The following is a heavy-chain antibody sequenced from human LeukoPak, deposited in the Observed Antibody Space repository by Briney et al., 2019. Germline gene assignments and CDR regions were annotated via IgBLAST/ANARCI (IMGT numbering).Heavy chain of an antibody. CDR3: ARANVSVLLWFGELLGAFDF. J-gene: IGHJ3*01. D-gene: IGHD3-10*01. CDR1: GFTFSSYW. Sequence: GGSLRLSCAASGFTFSSYWMHWVPQAPGKGLVWVSRINSDGSSTNYADSVKGRFTISRDNAKNTLYLQMNSLRAEDMAGYYCARANVSVLLWFGELLGAFDFWGQGTMVTVSS. CDR2: INSDGSST. V-gene: IGHV3-74*01.